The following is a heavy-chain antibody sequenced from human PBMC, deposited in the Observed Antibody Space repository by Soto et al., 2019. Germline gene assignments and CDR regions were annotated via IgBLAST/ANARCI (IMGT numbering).Heavy chain of an antibody. V-gene: IGHV1-2*04. CDR3: ARTRGYSGYDHDAFDI. D-gene: IGHD5-12*01. J-gene: IGHJ3*02. CDR2: INPNSGGT. Sequence: ASVKVSCKASGYTFTGYYMHWVRQAPGQGLEWMGWINPNSGGTKYPQKFQGWVTMTRDTSISTAYMELSRLRSDDTAVYYCARTRGYSGYDHDAFDIWGQGTMVTVSS. CDR1: GYTFTGYY.